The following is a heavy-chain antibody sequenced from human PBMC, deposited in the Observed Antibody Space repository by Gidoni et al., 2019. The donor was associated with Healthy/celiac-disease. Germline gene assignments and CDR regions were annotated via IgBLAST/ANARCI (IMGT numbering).Heavy chain of an antibody. D-gene: IGHD6-19*01. V-gene: IGHV3-21*01. Sequence: EVQLVESGGGLVKPGGSLRLSCAASGFTFSSSSMNWVRQAPGKGLEWVSSISSSSSYIYYADSVKGRFTISRDNAKNSLYLQMNSLRAEDTAVYYCARLFSSGWYYYYYGMDVWGQGTTVTVSS. CDR1: GFTFSSSS. CDR2: ISSSSSYI. CDR3: ARLFSSGWYYYYYGMDV. J-gene: IGHJ6*02.